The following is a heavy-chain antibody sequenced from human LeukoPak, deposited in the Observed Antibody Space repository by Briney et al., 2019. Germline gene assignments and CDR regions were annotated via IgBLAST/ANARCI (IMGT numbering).Heavy chain of an antibody. D-gene: IGHD3-10*01. V-gene: IGHV3-13*04. CDR2: IGTAGDT. CDR3: ARARAIGSGAFDY. J-gene: IGHJ4*02. Sequence: PGGSLRLSCAAPGFTFSSYDMHWVRQATGKGLEWVSAIGTAGDTYYPGSVKGRFTISRENAKNSLYLQMNSLRAGDTAVYYCARARAIGSGAFDYWGQGTLVTVSS. CDR1: GFTFSSYD.